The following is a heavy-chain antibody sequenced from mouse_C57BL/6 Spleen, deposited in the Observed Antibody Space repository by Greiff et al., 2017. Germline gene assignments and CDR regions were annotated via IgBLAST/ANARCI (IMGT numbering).Heavy chain of an antibody. D-gene: IGHD2-1*01. CDR3: ARRDMVRYAMDY. CDR2: IYPGDGDT. V-gene: IGHV1-82*01. Sequence: VQLQQSGPELVKPGASVKISCKASGYAFSSSWMNWVKQRPGKGLEWIGRIYPGDGDTNYNGKFKGKATLTADKSSSTAYMQLSSLTSEDSAVYFCARRDMVRYAMDYWGQGTSVTVSS. J-gene: IGHJ4*01. CDR1: GYAFSSSW.